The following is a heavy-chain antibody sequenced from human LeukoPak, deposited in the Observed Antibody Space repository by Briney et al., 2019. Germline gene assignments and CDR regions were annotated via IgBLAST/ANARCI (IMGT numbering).Heavy chain of an antibody. CDR1: GFTFSSYG. Sequence: GRSLRLSCAASGFTFSSYGMHWVRQAPGKGLEWVAVIWYDGSNKYYADSVKGRFTISRDNSKNTLYLQMNSLRAEDTAVYYCAREWQRYDILTGGFDYWGQGTLVTVSS. CDR2: IWYDGSNK. CDR3: AREWQRYDILTGGFDY. V-gene: IGHV3-33*01. J-gene: IGHJ4*02. D-gene: IGHD3-9*01.